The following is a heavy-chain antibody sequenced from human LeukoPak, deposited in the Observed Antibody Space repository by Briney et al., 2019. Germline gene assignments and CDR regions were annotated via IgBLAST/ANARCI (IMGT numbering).Heavy chain of an antibody. Sequence: GESLQISCKGSGYSFTSYWISWVRQMPGKGLEWMGRIDPSDSYTNYSPSFQGHATISADKSISTAYLQWSSLKASDTAMYYCARHVDCSGGSCYPYYFDYWGQGTLVTVSS. J-gene: IGHJ4*02. CDR3: ARHVDCSGGSCYPYYFDY. CDR1: GYSFTSYW. CDR2: IDPSDSYT. D-gene: IGHD2-15*01. V-gene: IGHV5-10-1*01.